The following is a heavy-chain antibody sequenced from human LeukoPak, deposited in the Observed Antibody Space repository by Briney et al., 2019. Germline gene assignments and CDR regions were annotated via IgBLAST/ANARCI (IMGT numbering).Heavy chain of an antibody. Sequence: GSLRLSCAASGFTFSSYAMHWVRQAPGKGLEWVAVMSYDGSNKYYADSVKGRFTISRDNSKNTLYLQMNSLRAEDTAVYYCARSGGDRRYCSGGSCYSVPIYYFDYWGQGTLVTVSS. CDR2: MSYDGSNK. V-gene: IGHV3-30*04. D-gene: IGHD2-15*01. J-gene: IGHJ4*02. CDR1: GFTFSSYA. CDR3: ARSGGDRRYCSGGSCYSVPIYYFDY.